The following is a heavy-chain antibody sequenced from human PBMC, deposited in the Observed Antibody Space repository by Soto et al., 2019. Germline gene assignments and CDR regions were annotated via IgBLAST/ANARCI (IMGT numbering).Heavy chain of an antibody. D-gene: IGHD5-18*01. CDR1: GFTFGSYS. CDR2: ISSSSSTI. J-gene: IGHJ4*02. Sequence: EVQLVESGGGLVQPGGSLRLSCAASGFTFGSYSMNWVRQAPGKGLEWVSYISSSSSTIYYADSVEGRFTISRDNAKTSLYLQMNSVRAEDTAVYYCAKDGGYSYGPYDYWGQGTLVTVSS. V-gene: IGHV3-48*01. CDR3: AKDGGYSYGPYDY.